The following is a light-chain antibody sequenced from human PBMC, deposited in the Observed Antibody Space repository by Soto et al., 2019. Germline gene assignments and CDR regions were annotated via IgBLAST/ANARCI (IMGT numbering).Light chain of an antibody. V-gene: IGKV3-11*02. CDR3: QQRSTWLYT. Sequence: EILLAQSPATLSLSPGERATLSCKASQDVSIFLAWYQQKPGQAPRLLIHDASNRATGVPARFSGSGSERDFTLTITSLEPEDFAVYYCQQRSTWLYTFGQGTKL. J-gene: IGKJ2*01. CDR2: DAS. CDR1: QDVSIF.